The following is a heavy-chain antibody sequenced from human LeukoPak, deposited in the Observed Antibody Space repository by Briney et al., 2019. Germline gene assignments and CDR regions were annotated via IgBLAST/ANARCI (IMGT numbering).Heavy chain of an antibody. V-gene: IGHV3-23*01. Sequence: GGSLRLSCTASGFTFGDYAMSWVRQVPGKGLEWVSTLSGSGGRTYYADSVKGRFTISRDNSKNTLYLQMNSLRAEDTAIFYCAKGGATKFYFDYWGQGTLVIVSS. CDR3: AKGGATKFYFDY. CDR1: GFTFGDYA. D-gene: IGHD5-12*01. CDR2: LSGSGGRT. J-gene: IGHJ4*02.